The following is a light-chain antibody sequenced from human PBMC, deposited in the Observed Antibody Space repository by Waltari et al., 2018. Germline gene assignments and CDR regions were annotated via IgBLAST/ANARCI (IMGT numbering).Light chain of an antibody. CDR1: QSVSSY. J-gene: IGKJ1*01. CDR2: DAS. Sequence: EIVLTQSPATLSLSPGARATLPCRASQSVSSYLAWYQQKPGQAPRLLIYDASNRATGIPARFSGSGSGTDFTLTISSLEPEDFAVYYCQQRSNWLWTFGQGTKVEIK. CDR3: QQRSNWLWT. V-gene: IGKV3-11*01.